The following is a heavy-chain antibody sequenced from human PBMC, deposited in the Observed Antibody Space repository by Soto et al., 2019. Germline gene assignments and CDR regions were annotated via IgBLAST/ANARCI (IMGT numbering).Heavy chain of an antibody. CDR3: ARDPAYLYSRKRGASWCDT. CDR1: GYTFTSYG. V-gene: IGHV1-18*01. J-gene: IGHJ5*02. D-gene: IGHD6-13*01. Sequence: QVQLVQSGAEVKKPGASVKVSCKASGYTFTSYGISWVRQAPGQGLEWMGWISAYNGNTNYAQKRQGRVNMTTDPSTNTANMELRRLRSDDTAVYYCARDPAYLYSRKRGASWCDTWGQGTLVTVSS. CDR2: ISAYNGNT.